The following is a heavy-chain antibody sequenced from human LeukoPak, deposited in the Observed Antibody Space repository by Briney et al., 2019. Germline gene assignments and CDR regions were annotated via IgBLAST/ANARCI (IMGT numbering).Heavy chain of an antibody. D-gene: IGHD6-6*01. CDR1: GGSISSGGYS. CDR2: IYHSGST. Sequence: SPSETLSLTCAVSGGSISSGGYSWSWIRQPPGKGLEWIGYIYHSGSTYYNPSLKSRVTISVDTSKNQFSLKLSSVTAADTAVYYCVLYSSSPYYFDYWGQGTLVTVSS. V-gene: IGHV4-30-2*02. CDR3: VLYSSSPYYFDY. J-gene: IGHJ4*02.